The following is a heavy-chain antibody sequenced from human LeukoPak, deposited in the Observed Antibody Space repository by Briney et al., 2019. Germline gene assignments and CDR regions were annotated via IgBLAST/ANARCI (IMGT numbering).Heavy chain of an antibody. CDR1: GYTFTSYD. Sequence: GASVKVSCKASGYTFTSYDINWVRQATGQGLEWMGWMNPNSGNTGYAQKFQGRVTMTRNTSISTAYMELSSLRSEDTAVYYCARVRKYSGSYRYYYYYYGMDVWGQGTTVTVSS. J-gene: IGHJ6*02. CDR2: MNPNSGNT. V-gene: IGHV1-8*01. CDR3: ARVRKYSGSYRYYYYYYGMDV. D-gene: IGHD1-26*01.